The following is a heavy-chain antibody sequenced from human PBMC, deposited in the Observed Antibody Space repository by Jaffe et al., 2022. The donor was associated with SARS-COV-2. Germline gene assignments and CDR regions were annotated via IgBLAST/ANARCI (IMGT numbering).Heavy chain of an antibody. CDR3: ARDNGASGTGSFDY. V-gene: IGHV4-31*03. D-gene: IGHD3-10*01. CDR2: VAYSGRT. Sequence: QVQLQESGPGLVKPSQTLSLTCTVSGGSISSGGYIWNWIRQHPGKGLEWIAFVAYSGRTSYNPSLQSRVSISVDTSKNQFSLKLSSVTAADTAVYYCARDNGASGTGSFDYWGQGVLVTVSS. CDR1: GGSISSGGYI. J-gene: IGHJ4*02.